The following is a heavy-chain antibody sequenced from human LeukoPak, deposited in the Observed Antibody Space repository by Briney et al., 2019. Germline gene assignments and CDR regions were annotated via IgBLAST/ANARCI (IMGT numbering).Heavy chain of an antibody. V-gene: IGHV1-2*02. D-gene: IGHD2-8*02. CDR2: INPNSGGT. J-gene: IGHJ6*03. CDR1: GYTFTGYY. Sequence: GASVKVSCKASGYTFTGYYMHWVRQAPGQGLEWMGWINPNSGGTNYAQKFQGRVTMTRDTSLSTAYMELSRLRSDDTAVYYCARGGGVTGYYYYMDVWGKGTTVTISS. CDR3: ARGGGVTGYYYYMDV.